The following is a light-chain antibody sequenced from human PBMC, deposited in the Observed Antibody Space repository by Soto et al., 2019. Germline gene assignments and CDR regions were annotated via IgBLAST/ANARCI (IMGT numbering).Light chain of an antibody. CDR2: SAT. V-gene: IGKV3-15*01. CDR3: QQYDNLPPLT. CDR1: QSVKKN. J-gene: IGKJ1*01. Sequence: EVVMTQSPATLSVSPGERDTLSCRASQSVKKNLAWNRQTLGQAPRLLVYSATTRAAGVPPRFSGSGSGTEFTLTISSLQSEDSAVYYCQQYDNLPPLTFGQGTKVEI.